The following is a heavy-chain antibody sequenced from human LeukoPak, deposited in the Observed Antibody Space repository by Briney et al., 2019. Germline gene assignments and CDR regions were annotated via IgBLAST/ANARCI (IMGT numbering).Heavy chain of an antibody. D-gene: IGHD6-19*01. J-gene: IGHJ6*04. CDR1: GFTFSSYE. V-gene: IGHV3-48*03. CDR2: ISSSGSTI. CDR3: AKGGIAVAGYYYYGMDV. Sequence: GGSLRLSCAASGFTFSSYEMNWVRQAPGKGLEWVSYISSSGSTIYYADSVKGRFTISRDNSKNTLYLQMNSLRAEDTAVYYCAKGGIAVAGYYYYGMDVWGKGTTVTVSS.